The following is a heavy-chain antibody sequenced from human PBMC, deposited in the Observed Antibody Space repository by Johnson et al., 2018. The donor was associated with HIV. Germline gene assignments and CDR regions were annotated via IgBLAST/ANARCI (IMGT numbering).Heavy chain of an antibody. J-gene: IGHJ3*02. V-gene: IGHV3-15*01. CDR1: GFTFSSYA. CDR2: IKSKTDGGTT. Sequence: VQLVESGGGLVQPGGSLRLSCAASGFTFSSYAMSWVRQAPGKGLEWVGRIKSKTDGGTTDYAAPVKGRFTISRDDSKNTLYLQMSSLKTDDTAVYYCTTDYHAVFGGFDIWGQGTRVTVSS. D-gene: IGHD4-23*01. CDR3: TTDYHAVFGGFDI.